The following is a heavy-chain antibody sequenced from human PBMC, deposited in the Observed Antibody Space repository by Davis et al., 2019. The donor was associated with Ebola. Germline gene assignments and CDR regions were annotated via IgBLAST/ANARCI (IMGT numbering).Heavy chain of an antibody. CDR1: GYTFTSYD. CDR2: MNPNSGNT. Sequence: AASVKVSCKASGYTFTSYDINWVRQATGQGLEWMGWMNPNSGNTDYAQKFQGRVTMTEDTSTDTAYMELTSLRSEDTAVYYCATAAGERLDHFDSWGQGSLVTVSS. CDR3: ATAAGERLDHFDS. V-gene: IGHV1-8*01. D-gene: IGHD1-26*01. J-gene: IGHJ4*02.